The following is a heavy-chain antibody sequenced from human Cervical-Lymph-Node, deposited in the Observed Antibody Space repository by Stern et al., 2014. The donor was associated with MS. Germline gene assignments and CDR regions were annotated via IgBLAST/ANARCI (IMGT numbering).Heavy chain of an antibody. CDR3: ATDLVPGIVVVPAAIGY. V-gene: IGHV1-69-2*01. J-gene: IGHJ4*02. Sequence: EVQLVESGAEVKKPGATVKISCKVSGYTFTDYYMHWVQQAPGKGLEWMGLVDPEDGETIYAEKFQGRVTITADTSTDTAYMELSSLRSEDTAVYYCATDLVPGIVVVPAAIGYWGQGTLVTVSS. CDR2: VDPEDGET. D-gene: IGHD2-2*01. CDR1: GYTFTDYY.